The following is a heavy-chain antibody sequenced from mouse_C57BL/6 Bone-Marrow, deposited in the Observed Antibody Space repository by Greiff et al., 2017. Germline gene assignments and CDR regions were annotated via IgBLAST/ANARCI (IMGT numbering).Heavy chain of an antibody. CDR2: IDPSDSYT. J-gene: IGHJ2*01. CDR3: ARRTPYYYGSHDC. V-gene: IGHV1-69*01. CDR1: GYTFTSYW. D-gene: IGHD1-1*01. Sequence: QVQLQQPGAELVMPGASVKLSCKASGYTFTSYWMHWVKQRPGQGLEWIGEIDPSDSYTNYNQKFKGKSTLTVDKSSSTAYMQLSSLTSEDSAVYYCARRTPYYYGSHDCWGQGTTLTVSS.